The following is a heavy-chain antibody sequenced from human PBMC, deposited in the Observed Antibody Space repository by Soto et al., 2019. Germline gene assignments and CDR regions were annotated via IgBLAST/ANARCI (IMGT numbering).Heavy chain of an antibody. D-gene: IGHD5-18*01. J-gene: IGHJ4*02. CDR1: GLTFTSYS. CDR3: ARDRGYTYGFDF. Sequence: GGSLRLSCAASGLTFTSYSMNWVRQAPGKGLEWVSFIHSSSSTIYYADSVKGRFTISRDNAKNSLYLQMNSLRDEGTAVYYCARDRGYTYGFDFWGQGALVTV. CDR2: IHSSSSTI. V-gene: IGHV3-48*02.